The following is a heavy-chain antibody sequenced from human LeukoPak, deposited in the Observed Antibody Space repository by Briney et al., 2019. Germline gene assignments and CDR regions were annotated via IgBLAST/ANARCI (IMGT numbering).Heavy chain of an antibody. V-gene: IGHV3-23*01. CDR3: AKDQSSGTYFDY. CDR1: GFTFSSYD. J-gene: IGHJ4*02. D-gene: IGHD1-26*01. Sequence: GGSLRLSCAGPGFTFSSYDMSWVRQAPGKGLEWVSAISGSGGSSYYADCVKGRFTISRDNSRNTLYLQMNSLTAEDTAVYFCAKDQSSGTYFDYWGQGTLVTVSS. CDR2: ISGSGGSS.